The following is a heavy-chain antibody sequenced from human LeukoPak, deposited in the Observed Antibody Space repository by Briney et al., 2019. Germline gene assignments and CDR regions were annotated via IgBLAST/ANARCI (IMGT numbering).Heavy chain of an antibody. V-gene: IGHV1-2*02. CDR1: GYTFTGYY. CDR2: INPNSGGT. CDR3: ARDAEANWFDP. Sequence: ASVKFSCKASGYTFTGYYMHWVRQAPGQGLEWMGWINPNSGGTNYAQKFQGRVTMTRDTSISTAYMELSRLRSDDTAVYCCARDAEANWFDPWGQGTLVTVSS. J-gene: IGHJ5*02.